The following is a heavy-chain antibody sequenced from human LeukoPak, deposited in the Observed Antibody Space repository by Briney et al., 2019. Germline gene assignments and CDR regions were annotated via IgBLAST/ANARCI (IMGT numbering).Heavy chain of an antibody. D-gene: IGHD3-10*01. CDR2: INWNGGST. CDR3: ARISGSGIIYPSPFDY. V-gene: IGHV3-20*04. CDR1: VFTFDDYG. J-gene: IGHJ4*02. Sequence: GGSLRLSCAASVFTFDDYGMSWVRQAPGKGLEWVSGINWNGGSTGYADSVKGRFTISRDNAKNSLYLQMNSLRAEDTALYYCARISGSGIIYPSPFDYWGQGTLVTVSS.